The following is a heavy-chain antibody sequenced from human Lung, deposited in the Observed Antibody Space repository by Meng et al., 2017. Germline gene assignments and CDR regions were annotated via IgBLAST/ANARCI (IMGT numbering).Heavy chain of an antibody. J-gene: IGHJ4*02. CDR2: INHSGST. Sequence: PHRWGAVLFKPSGTLSLTCVVSGGSFSDYYWSWIRHPPGKGLEWIGEINHSGSTNYNPSLESRATISVDTSQNNLSLKLSSVTAADSAVYYCARGPTTMAHDFDYWGQGTLVTVSS. CDR1: GGSFSDYY. D-gene: IGHD4-11*01. V-gene: IGHV4-34*01. CDR3: ARGPTTMAHDFDY.